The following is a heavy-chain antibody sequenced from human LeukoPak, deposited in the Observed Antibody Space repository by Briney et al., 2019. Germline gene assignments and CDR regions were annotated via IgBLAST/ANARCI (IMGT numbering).Heavy chain of an antibody. CDR2: ISAYNGNT. CDR3: ARWSGYYYDSRSTELDY. Sequence: ASVKVSCKAAGYTFTSYGISWVRQAPGQGLEWMGWISAYNGNTNYAQKLQCRVTMTTDTSTSTAYVELRSLRSDDTAVYYCARWSGYYYDSRSTELDYWGQGTLVTVSS. V-gene: IGHV1-18*01. D-gene: IGHD3-22*01. CDR1: GYTFTSYG. J-gene: IGHJ4*02.